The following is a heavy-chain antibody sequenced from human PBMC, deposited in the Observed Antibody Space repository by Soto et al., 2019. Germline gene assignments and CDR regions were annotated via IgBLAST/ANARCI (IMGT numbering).Heavy chain of an antibody. D-gene: IGHD5-12*01. CDR3: ARDRRGYSGYDLLGPFEN. V-gene: IGHV3-66*01. CDR2: IYSGGST. J-gene: IGHJ4*02. CDR1: GFTVSSNY. Sequence: EVQLVESGGGLVQPGGSLRLSCAASGFTVSSNYMSWVRQAPGKGLEWVSVIYSGGSTYYADSVKGRFTISRDNSKNTLYLQMNSLRAEDTAVYYCARDRRGYSGYDLLGPFENWGQGTLVTVSS.